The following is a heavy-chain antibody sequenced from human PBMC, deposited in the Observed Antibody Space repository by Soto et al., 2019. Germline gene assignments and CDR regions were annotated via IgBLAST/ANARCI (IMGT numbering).Heavy chain of an antibody. Sequence: EVQLVESGGGLVKPGGSLRLSCAASGFTFSSYSMNWVRQAPGKGLEWVSSISSSSSYIYYADSVKGRFTISRDNAKNSLHRQMNSLRAEDTAGYYCARGQPGYRYGYGLGEWGQGALGTVAS. CDR2: ISSSSSYI. CDR1: GFTFSSYS. V-gene: IGHV3-21*06. J-gene: IGHJ1*01. D-gene: IGHD5-18*01. CDR3: ARGQPGYRYGYGLGE.